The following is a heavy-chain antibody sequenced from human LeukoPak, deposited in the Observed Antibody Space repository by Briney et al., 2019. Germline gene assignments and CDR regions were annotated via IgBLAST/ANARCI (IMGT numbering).Heavy chain of an antibody. Sequence: SETLSLTCAVYGGSFSGYYWSWIRQPPGKGLEWIGEINHSGSTNYNPSLKSRVTISVDTSKNQFSLKLSSVTAADTAVYYCARFIMGATPTDYWGQGTLVTVSS. D-gene: IGHD1-26*01. CDR1: GGSFSGYY. J-gene: IGHJ4*02. CDR3: ARFIMGATPTDY. CDR2: INHSGST. V-gene: IGHV4-34*01.